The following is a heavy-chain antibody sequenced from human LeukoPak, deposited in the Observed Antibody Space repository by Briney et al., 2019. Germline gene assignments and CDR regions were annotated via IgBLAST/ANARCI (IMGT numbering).Heavy chain of an antibody. J-gene: IGHJ3*02. CDR1: GFSFSTYS. V-gene: IGHV3-21*01. CDR3: ARSTVVGTHAFDI. D-gene: IGHD6-19*01. Sequence: GGSLRLSCEASGFSFSTYSMNWVRQAPGKGLEWVSVISSSSAHIYYADSMKGRFTISRNNAKNSLYLQMNSLRAEDTAVYYCARSTVVGTHAFDIWGRGTMVTVSS. CDR2: ISSSSAHI.